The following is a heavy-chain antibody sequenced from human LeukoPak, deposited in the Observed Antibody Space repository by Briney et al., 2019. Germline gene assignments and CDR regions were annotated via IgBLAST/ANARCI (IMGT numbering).Heavy chain of an antibody. CDR3: ARGGSSWYSINNWFDP. CDR2: IWYDGSNK. J-gene: IGHJ5*02. CDR1: GFTFSSYG. D-gene: IGHD6-13*01. V-gene: IGHV3-33*01. Sequence: GGSLRLSCAASGFTFSSYGMHWVRQAPGKGLEWVAVIWYDGSNKYYADSVKGRFTISRDNSKNTLYLQMNSLRAEDTAVYYCARGGSSWYSINNWFDPWGQGTLVTVSS.